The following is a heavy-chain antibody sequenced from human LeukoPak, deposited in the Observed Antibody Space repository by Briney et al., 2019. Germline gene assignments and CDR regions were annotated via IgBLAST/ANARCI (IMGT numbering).Heavy chain of an antibody. V-gene: IGHV3-11*04. CDR1: GFTFSDYY. CDR3: AREDPYYYDSSGYYPGYFQH. CDR2: ISSSGSTI. D-gene: IGHD3-22*01. Sequence: GGSLRLSCAASGFTFSDYYMSWIRQAPGKGLEWVSYISSSGSTIYYADSVKGRFTISRDNAKNSLYLQMNSLRAEDTAVYYCAREDPYYYDSSGYYPGYFQHWGQGTLVTVSS. J-gene: IGHJ1*01.